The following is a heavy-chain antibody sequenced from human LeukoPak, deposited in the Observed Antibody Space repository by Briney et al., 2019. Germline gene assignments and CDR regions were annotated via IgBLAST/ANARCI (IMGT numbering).Heavy chain of an antibody. J-gene: IGHJ4*02. CDR3: ARRGYSNTWGLDY. CDR2: IYYSGST. CDR1: GGSISYYY. Sequence: SETLSLTCTVSGGSISYYYWSWIRQPPGKGLEWIGYIYYSGSTNYNPSLKSRVTISVDTSKNQFSLKLSSVTAADTAVYYCARRGYSNTWGLDYWGQGTLVTVSS. D-gene: IGHD6-13*01. V-gene: IGHV4-59*08.